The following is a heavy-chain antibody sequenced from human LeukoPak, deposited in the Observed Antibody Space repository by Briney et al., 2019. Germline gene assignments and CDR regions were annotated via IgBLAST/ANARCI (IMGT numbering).Heavy chain of an antibody. CDR3: ARRSLYYYYYMDV. CDR1: GFTFSSYE. V-gene: IGHV4-34*01. J-gene: IGHJ6*03. CDR2: INHSGST. Sequence: GSLRLSCAASGFTFSSYEMNWVRQAPGKGLEWIGEINHSGSTNYNPSLKSRVTISVDTSKNQFSLKLSSVTAADTAVYYCARRSLYYYYYMDVWGKGTTVTISS.